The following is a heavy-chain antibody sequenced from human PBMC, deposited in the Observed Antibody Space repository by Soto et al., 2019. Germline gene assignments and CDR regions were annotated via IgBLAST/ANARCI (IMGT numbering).Heavy chain of an antibody. CDR3: ARGGAEGGLDV. CDR2: LYYSGNN. J-gene: IGHJ6*02. Sequence: QMQLQESGPGVVKPSETLSLTCTVSGASISTYYWTWIRQAPGKGLEWIGYLYYSGNNNYNPSLNSRVTMSVDASNNPCYLTLTSATAADTAVYFCARGGAEGGLDVWGQGTTVAVSS. CDR1: GASISTYY. D-gene: IGHD4-17*01. V-gene: IGHV4-59*01.